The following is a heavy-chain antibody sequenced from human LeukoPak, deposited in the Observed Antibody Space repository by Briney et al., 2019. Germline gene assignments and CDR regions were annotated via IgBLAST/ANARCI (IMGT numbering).Heavy chain of an antibody. CDR2: ISGSGGST. D-gene: IGHD6-13*01. CDR1: GFTFSSYA. J-gene: IGHJ4*02. V-gene: IGHV3-23*01. CDR3: ARYSSSWADDY. Sequence: GGSLRLSCAASGFTFSSYAMSWVRQAPGKGLEWVSAISGSGGSTYYADSVKGRFTISRDNAKNSLYLQMNSLRAEDTAVYYCARYSSSWADDYWGRGTLVTVSS.